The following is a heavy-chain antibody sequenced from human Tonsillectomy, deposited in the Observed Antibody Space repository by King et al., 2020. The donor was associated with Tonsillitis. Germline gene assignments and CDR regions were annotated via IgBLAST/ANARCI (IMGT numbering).Heavy chain of an antibody. D-gene: IGHD2-21*01. CDR2: ISYDGSNK. V-gene: IGHV3-30*04. J-gene: IGHJ4*02. Sequence: VQLVESGGGVVQPGRSLRLSCAASGFTFSSYAMHWVRQAPGKGLEWVAVISYDGSNKYYADSVKGRFTISRDNSKNTLYLQMNSPRAEDTAVYYCARDWGILWWWLDYWGQGTLVTVSS. CDR3: ARDWGILWWWLDY. CDR1: GFTFSSYA.